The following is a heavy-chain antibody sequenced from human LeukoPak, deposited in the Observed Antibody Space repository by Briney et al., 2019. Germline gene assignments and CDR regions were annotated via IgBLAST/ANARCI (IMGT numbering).Heavy chain of an antibody. J-gene: IGHJ4*02. D-gene: IGHD2-2*02. CDR2: INPSGGST. Sequence: GASVKVSCKASGYTFTSYYMHWVRQAPGQGLEWMGIINPSGGSTSCAQKFQGRVTMTRDTSTSTVYMELSSLRSEDTAVYYCARDPPRHYCSSTSCHIDYWGQGALVTVSS. V-gene: IGHV1-46*01. CDR1: GYTFTSYY. CDR3: ARDPPRHYCSSTSCHIDY.